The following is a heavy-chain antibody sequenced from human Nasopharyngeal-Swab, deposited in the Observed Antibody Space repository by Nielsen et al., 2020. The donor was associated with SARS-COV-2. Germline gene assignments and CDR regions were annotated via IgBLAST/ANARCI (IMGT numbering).Heavy chain of an antibody. J-gene: IGHJ4*02. CDR1: GFTFRSSG. V-gene: IGHV3-30*18. Sequence: GESLKISCAASGFTFRSSGMDWVRQAPGKGLEWVAVISYDGSNEYYGDSVKGRFTISRDNSKNTLYLQMNSLRVDDKAVYYCAKDVHGDYGGIDYWGQGILVTVSS. CDR2: ISYDGSNE. D-gene: IGHD4-17*01. CDR3: AKDVHGDYGGIDY.